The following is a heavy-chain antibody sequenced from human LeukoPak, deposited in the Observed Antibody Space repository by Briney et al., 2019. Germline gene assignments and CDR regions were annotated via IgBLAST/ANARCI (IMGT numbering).Heavy chain of an antibody. CDR2: IYYSGST. V-gene: IGHV4-30-4*08. Sequence: PSETLSLTCTVSGGSISSGDYYWSWIRQPPGKGLEWIGYIYYSGSTYYNPSLKSRVTISEDTSKNQFSLKLSSVTAADTAVYYCARDSGGYSGVDYWGQGTLVTVSS. D-gene: IGHD3-22*01. CDR3: ARDSGGYSGVDY. CDR1: GGSISSGDYY. J-gene: IGHJ4*02.